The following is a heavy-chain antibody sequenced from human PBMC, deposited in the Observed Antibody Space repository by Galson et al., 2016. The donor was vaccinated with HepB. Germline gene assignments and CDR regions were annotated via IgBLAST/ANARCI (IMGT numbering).Heavy chain of an antibody. CDR1: GGTFRSFA. D-gene: IGHD3-22*01. V-gene: IGHV1-69*13. CDR3: ASGPLHFDGSGYHPDVVY. J-gene: IGHJ4*02. Sequence: SVKVSCKVSGGTFRSFAITWVRQAPGQGLEWMGGTFPMFGTSNNAQRFQGRVTITADDSTSTAYMEVSSLRSDDTAVYFCASGPLHFDGSGYHPDVVYWGQGTLVTVSS. CDR2: TFPMFGTS.